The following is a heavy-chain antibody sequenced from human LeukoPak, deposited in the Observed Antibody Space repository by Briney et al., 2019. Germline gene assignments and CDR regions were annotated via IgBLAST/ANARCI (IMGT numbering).Heavy chain of an antibody. CDR2: ISSSGSTI. CDR1: GFTFSGYE. J-gene: IGHJ4*02. D-gene: IGHD3-16*02. CDR3: AKIGPGVLSYYFDY. Sequence: PGGSLRLSCAASGFTFSGYEMNWVRQAPGKGLEWVSYISSSGSTIYYADSVKGRFTLSRDNAKNSLYLQMHRLSAEDTAVYYCAKIGPGVLSYYFDYWGQGTLVTVSS. V-gene: IGHV3-48*03.